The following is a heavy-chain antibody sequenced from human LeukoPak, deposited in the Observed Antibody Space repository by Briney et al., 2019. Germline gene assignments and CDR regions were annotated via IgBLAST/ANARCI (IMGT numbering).Heavy chain of an antibody. CDR3: ARHRVDFWSDCYTGIPLPGDIDY. V-gene: IGHV4-4*09. J-gene: IGHJ4*02. Sequence: SETLSLTCTVSGGSMSSYYWSWVRQPPGKGLEWIGYIYTSGSTNYNPSLKSRVTISVDTSKNQFSLKLSSVPAADTAVYYCARHRVDFWSDCYTGIPLPGDIDYWGQGTLVTVSS. CDR1: GGSMSSYY. D-gene: IGHD3-3*01. CDR2: IYTSGST.